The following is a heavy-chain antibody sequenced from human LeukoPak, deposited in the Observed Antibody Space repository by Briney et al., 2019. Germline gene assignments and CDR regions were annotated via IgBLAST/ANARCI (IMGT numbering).Heavy chain of an antibody. J-gene: IGHJ3*02. V-gene: IGHV3-21*01. CDR2: ISSSSSYI. CDR1: GFTFSSYS. D-gene: IGHD6-13*01. Sequence: GGSLRLSCAASGFTFSSYSMNWVRQAPGKGLEWVSSISSSSSYIYYADSVKGRFTISRDNAKNSLYLQMNSLRAEDTAVYYCARGRTGIAAAGKRADDAFDIWGKGTMVTVSS. CDR3: ARGRTGIAAAGKRADDAFDI.